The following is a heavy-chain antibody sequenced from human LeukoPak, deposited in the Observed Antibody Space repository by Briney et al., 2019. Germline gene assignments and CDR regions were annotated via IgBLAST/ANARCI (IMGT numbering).Heavy chain of an antibody. J-gene: IGHJ4*02. CDR1: GGSISSYY. D-gene: IGHD1-26*01. CDR2: IYYSGST. Sequence: SETLSLTYTVSGGSISSYYWSWIRQPPGKGLEWIGYIYYSGSTNYNPSLKSRVTISVDTSKNQFSLKLSPVTAADTAVYYCAREGGSYRDWSFDYWGQGTLVTVSS. CDR3: AREGGSYRDWSFDY. V-gene: IGHV4-59*01.